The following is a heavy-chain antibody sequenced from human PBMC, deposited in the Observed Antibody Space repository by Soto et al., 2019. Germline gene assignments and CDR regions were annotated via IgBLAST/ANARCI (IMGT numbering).Heavy chain of an antibody. CDR1: GASISSGGYY. CDR3: ARSGSYGDFEY. V-gene: IGHV4-31*03. D-gene: IGHD1-26*01. Sequence: QVQLQESGPGLAKPSQTLSLTCTVSGASISSGGYYWNWIRQHPEKGLEWFGYIYYSGATDYNPSLWRRLPISVDPAKNQPSLKLNSVTAADTAVYYCARSGSYGDFEYWGQGALVTVSS. CDR2: IYYSGAT. J-gene: IGHJ4*02.